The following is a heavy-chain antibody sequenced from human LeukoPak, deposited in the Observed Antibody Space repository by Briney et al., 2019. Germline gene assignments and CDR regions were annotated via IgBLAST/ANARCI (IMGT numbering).Heavy chain of an antibody. Sequence: GGSLRLSCAVSGFTFSTSGMTWVRQAPGKGLEWVSGISASGGSTWYVDSVKGRFTISRDNSKNTLYLQMSSLRVEDTAVYYCANDLGWIQLNLGRGQGTLVTVSS. CDR1: GFTFSTSG. V-gene: IGHV3-23*01. J-gene: IGHJ4*02. CDR2: ISASGGST. CDR3: ANDLGWIQLNLG. D-gene: IGHD5-18*01.